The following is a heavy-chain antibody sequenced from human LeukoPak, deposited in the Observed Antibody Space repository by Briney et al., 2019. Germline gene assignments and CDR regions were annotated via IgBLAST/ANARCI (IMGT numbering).Heavy chain of an antibody. V-gene: IGHV3-53*01. J-gene: IGHJ4*02. CDR1: GFTFSDYY. CDR3: ALDYGSGRARDY. Sequence: PGGSLRLSCVASGFTFSDYYMSWIRQAPGKGLEWVSAISSGGTTYYADSVKGRFTISRDNSKNTLYLQMNSLRAEDTAVYYCALDYGSGRARDYWGQGTLVTVSS. CDR2: ISSGGTT. D-gene: IGHD3-10*01.